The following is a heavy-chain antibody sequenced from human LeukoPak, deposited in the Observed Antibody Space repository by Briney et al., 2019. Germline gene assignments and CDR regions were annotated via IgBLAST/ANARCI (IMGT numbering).Heavy chain of an antibody. CDR1: VCTFSSYT. J-gene: IGHJ4*02. D-gene: IGHD4-17*01. Sequence: ASVKVSCKASVCTFSSYTISWVRQAPGQGLEWMGGIIPILGIANYAQKFQGRVTLTPHKSTSTDYMEMSSLRCEDTGVYYCARAQHDYGDFDYWGQGTLVTVSS. CDR3: ARAQHDYGDFDY. V-gene: IGHV1-69*10. CDR2: IIPILGIA.